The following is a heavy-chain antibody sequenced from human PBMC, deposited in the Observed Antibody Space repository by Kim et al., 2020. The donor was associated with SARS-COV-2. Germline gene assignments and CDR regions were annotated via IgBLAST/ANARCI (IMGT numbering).Heavy chain of an antibody. CDR1: GFTFSSYA. CDR3: APRRIRTWRFGYYFDY. D-gene: IGHD3-10*01. J-gene: IGHJ4*02. V-gene: IGHV3-23*01. CDR2: ISGSGGST. Sequence: GGSLRLSCAASGFTFSSYAMSWVRQAPGKGLEWVSAISGSGGSTYYADSVKGRFTISRDNSKNTLYLQMNSLRAEDTAVYYCAPRRIRTWRFGYYFDYWGQGTLVTVSS.